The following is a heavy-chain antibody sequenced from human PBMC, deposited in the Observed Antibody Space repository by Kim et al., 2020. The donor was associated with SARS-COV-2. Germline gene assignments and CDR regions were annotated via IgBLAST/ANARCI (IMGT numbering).Heavy chain of an antibody. V-gene: IGHV5-51*01. D-gene: IGHD7-27*01. Sequence: YSPSFQGRVTISADKATSTAYLQFSSLQASDTAIYFCARHSGLGISDYFTYWGQGSLVTVSS. J-gene: IGHJ4*02. CDR3: ARHSGLGISDYFTY.